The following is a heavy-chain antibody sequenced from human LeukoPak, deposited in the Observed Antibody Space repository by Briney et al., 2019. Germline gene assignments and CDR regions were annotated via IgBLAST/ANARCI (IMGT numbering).Heavy chain of an antibody. CDR1: GFTFTDYA. Sequence: PGGSLRLSCAASGFTFTDYAMTWVRQAPGKGLEWVSTIRYGADTAYYADSVKGRFTISRDNSKNMLYLQMNSLRADDTALYYCAKGLTTHDYWGRGTLVSVSS. CDR2: IRYGADTA. J-gene: IGHJ4*02. D-gene: IGHD4-11*01. CDR3: AKGLTTHDY. V-gene: IGHV3-23*01.